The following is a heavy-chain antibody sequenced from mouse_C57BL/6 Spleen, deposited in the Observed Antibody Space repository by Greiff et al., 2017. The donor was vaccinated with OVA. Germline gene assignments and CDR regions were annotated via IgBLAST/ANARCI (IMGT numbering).Heavy chain of an antibody. Sequence: EVQLQQSGPVLVKPGASVKMSCKASGYTFTDYYMNWVKQSHGKSLEWIGVINPYNGGTSYNQKFKGKATLTVDKSSSTAYMELNSLTSEDSAVYYCARSKGGGYYFDYWGQGTTLTVSS. J-gene: IGHJ2*01. CDR1: GYTFTDYY. CDR2: INPYNGGT. CDR3: ARSKGGGYYFDY. V-gene: IGHV1-19*01.